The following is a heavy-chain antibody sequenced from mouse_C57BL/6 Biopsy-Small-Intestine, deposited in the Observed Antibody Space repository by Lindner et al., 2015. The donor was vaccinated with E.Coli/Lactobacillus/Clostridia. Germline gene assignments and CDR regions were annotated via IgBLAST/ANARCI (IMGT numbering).Heavy chain of an antibody. CDR1: GFSLYSYA. Sequence: VQLQESGPGLVAPSQSLSITCTVSGFSLYSYAISWVRQPPGKGLEWLGVIWTGGGTNYNSGLESRLSISKDNSKSQVFLKMSSLQTDDTARHYCARRYYYDTTYDWYFDVWGTGTTVTVSS. CDR2: IWTGGGT. J-gene: IGHJ1*03. D-gene: IGHD1-1*01. V-gene: IGHV2-9-1*01. CDR3: ARRYYYDTTYDWYFDV.